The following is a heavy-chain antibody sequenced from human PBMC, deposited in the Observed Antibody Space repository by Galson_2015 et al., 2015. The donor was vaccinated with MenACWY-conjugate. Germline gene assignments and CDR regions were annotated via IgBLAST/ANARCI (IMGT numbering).Heavy chain of an antibody. V-gene: IGHV3-23*01. D-gene: IGHD3-10*01. Sequence: SLRLSCAASGFTFSSHAMSWVRQAPGKGLEWVSAINGSGGRTYYADSVKGRFTISRGNSKKMLYLQMNGLRAEDTAVYYCAKDHNHGSGSSLLDMDVWGQGTTVTVSS. CDR2: INGSGGRT. CDR1: GFTFSSHA. J-gene: IGHJ6*02. CDR3: AKDHNHGSGSSLLDMDV.